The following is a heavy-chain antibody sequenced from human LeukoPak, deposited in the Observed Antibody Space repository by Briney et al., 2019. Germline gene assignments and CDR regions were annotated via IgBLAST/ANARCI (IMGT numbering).Heavy chain of an antibody. CDR3: ARSGSYLRGIDY. CDR1: GFSLSTSGVG. Sequence: SGPTLVKPTQTLTLTCTFSGFSLSTSGVGVGWIRQPPGKALEWLALIYWDDDKRYSPSLKSSLTITKDTSKNQVVLTMTNMDPVDTATYYCARSGSYLRGIDYWGQGTLVTVSS. V-gene: IGHV2-5*02. CDR2: IYWDDDK. D-gene: IGHD1-26*01. J-gene: IGHJ4*02.